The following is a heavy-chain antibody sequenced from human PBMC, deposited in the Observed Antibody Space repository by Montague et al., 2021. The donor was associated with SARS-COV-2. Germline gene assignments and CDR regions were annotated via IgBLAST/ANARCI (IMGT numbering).Heavy chain of an antibody. V-gene: IGHV3-7*01. CDR3: ARDSFWSGYYTDYYGMDV. J-gene: IGHJ6*02. CDR2: IKQDGSEK. D-gene: IGHD3-3*01. Sequence: LRLSCAASGFTFSSYWMSWVRQAPGKGLEWVANIKQDGSEKYYVDSVKGRFTISRDNAKNSLYLQMNSLRAEDTAVYYCARDSFWSGYYTDYYGMDVWGQGTTVTVSS. CDR1: GFTFSSYW.